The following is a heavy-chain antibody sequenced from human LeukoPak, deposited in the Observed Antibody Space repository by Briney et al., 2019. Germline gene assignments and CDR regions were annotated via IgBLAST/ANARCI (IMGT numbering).Heavy chain of an antibody. V-gene: IGHV3-23*01. CDR1: GFTFSSYA. D-gene: IGHD6-13*01. CDR3: AKDSGSSWYYRPPTFDY. CDR2: ISGSGGST. Sequence: PGGSLRLSCAASGFTFSSYAMSWVRQAPGKGLEWVSAISGSGGSTYYADSVKGRFTISRDNSKNTLYLQMNSLRAEDTAVYYCAKDSGSSWYYRPPTFDYWGQGTLVTVSS. J-gene: IGHJ4*02.